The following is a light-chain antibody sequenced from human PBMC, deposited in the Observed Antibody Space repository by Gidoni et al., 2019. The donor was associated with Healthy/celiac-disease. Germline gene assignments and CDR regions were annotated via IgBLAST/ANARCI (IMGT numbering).Light chain of an antibody. J-gene: IGKJ4*01. CDR1: QGISNY. Sequence: DIQMTQSPSSLSASVGDRVTTTCRAIQGISNYLGWYQQKPGKVPKLLIYAASTLQSGVPSRFSGSGSGTDFTLTISSLQPEDVATYYCQKYNSAPLTFGGGTKVEIK. CDR3: QKYNSAPLT. V-gene: IGKV1-27*01. CDR2: AAS.